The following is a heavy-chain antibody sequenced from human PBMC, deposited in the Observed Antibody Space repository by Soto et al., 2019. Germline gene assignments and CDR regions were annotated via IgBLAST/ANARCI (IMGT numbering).Heavy chain of an antibody. Sequence: QPLSLTCTVSRDSVSSNTAAWNWIRSSPSRGLGWLGRTYYRSNWRHDYAVSVKSRITVNPDPSKNHFSLQLNSVTPDDKSVYYCARGVAGTGFDLWGEGTLVTVSS. J-gene: IGHJ4*02. D-gene: IGHD6-19*01. V-gene: IGHV6-1*01. CDR3: ARGVAGTGFDL. CDR2: TYYRSNWRH. CDR1: RDSVSSNTAA.